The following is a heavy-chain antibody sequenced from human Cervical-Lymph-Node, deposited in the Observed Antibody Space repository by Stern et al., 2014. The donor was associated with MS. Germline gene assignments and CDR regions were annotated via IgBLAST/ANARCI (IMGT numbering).Heavy chain of an antibody. D-gene: IGHD6-19*01. CDR1: GFTVSTNY. J-gene: IGHJ5*01. CDR2: IYSSGDT. V-gene: IGHV3-53*01. CDR3: ARDTSSGFRADW. Sequence: EVHLVESGGGLIQVGGSLRLSCAVSGFTVSTNYMSWVRQAPGRGLEWVSIIYSSGDTYYADSVKGRFTISRDSSKNTLYLQMNSLRVEDTAVYYCARDTSSGFRADWWGQGTLVTVSS.